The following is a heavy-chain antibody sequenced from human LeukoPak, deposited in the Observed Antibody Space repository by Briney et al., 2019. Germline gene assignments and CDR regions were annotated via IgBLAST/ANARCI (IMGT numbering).Heavy chain of an antibody. CDR1: GFTVSSNY. CDR2: IYSGGNT. J-gene: IGHJ5*02. V-gene: IGHV3-53*05. D-gene: IGHD1-26*01. Sequence: GGSLRLSCAASGFTVSSNYMSWVRQAPGKGLEWVSVIYSGGNTYYADSVKGRFTISRDNAKNSLYLQMNGLRAEDTALYYCAKDMAVGAGKNWFDPWGQGTLVTVSS. CDR3: AKDMAVGAGKNWFDP.